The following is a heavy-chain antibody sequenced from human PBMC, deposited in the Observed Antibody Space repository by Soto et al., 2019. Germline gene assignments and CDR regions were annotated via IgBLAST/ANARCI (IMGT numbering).Heavy chain of an antibody. Sequence: QVQLVQSGAAVKKPGSSVKVSCKASGGTFSSYAISWVRQAPGQGLEWMGGIIPIFGTANYAQKFQGRVTITADESTSTAYMELSSLRSEDTAVYYCASTMTTVTTSYYYGMDVWGQGTTVTVSS. D-gene: IGHD4-4*01. V-gene: IGHV1-69*12. CDR3: ASTMTTVTTSYYYGMDV. CDR1: GGTFSSYA. J-gene: IGHJ6*02. CDR2: IIPIFGTA.